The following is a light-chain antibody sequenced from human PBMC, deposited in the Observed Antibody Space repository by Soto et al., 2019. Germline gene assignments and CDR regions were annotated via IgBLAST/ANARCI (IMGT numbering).Light chain of an antibody. CDR1: SSNIGSNT. CDR2: SND. J-gene: IGLJ2*01. CDR3: AAWDDSLNGPV. V-gene: IGLV1-44*01. Sequence: QSVLTQPPSASGTPGQRVTISCSGSSSNIGSNTVDWYQQLPGTAPKLLIYSNDQRPSGVPDRFSGSKSGTSASLAISGLQSEDEAEYHCAAWDDSLNGPVFGGGTKVTVL.